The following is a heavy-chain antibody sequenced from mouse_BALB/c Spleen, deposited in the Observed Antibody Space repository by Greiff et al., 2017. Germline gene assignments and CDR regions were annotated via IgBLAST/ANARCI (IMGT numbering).Heavy chain of an antibody. CDR3: ARNGYPGGAMDY. V-gene: IGHV1-87*01. CDR1: GYTFTSYW. J-gene: IGHJ4*01. Sequence: VKLQESGAELARPGASVKLSCKASGYTFTSYWMQWVKQRPGQGLEWIGAIYPGDGDTRYTQKFKGKATLTADKSSSTAYMQLSSPTSEDSAVYYCARNGYPGGAMDYWGQGTSVTVSS. CDR2: IYPGDGDT. D-gene: IGHD2-2*01.